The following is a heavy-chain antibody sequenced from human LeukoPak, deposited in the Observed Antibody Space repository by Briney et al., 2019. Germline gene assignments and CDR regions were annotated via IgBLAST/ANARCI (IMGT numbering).Heavy chain of an antibody. CDR1: GYTLNDLS. CDR3: ATASGGKFVDY. CDR2: VFLEEAGT. Sequence: ASVTVSCKVSGYTLNDLSVQCVRQAPAKGLAGMGGVFLEEAGTIYAQKLQGRVTITVDTSPDTAYMELSSLSSDDTAGYYCATASGGKFVDYWGQGTLVTASS. D-gene: IGHD2-8*02. J-gene: IGHJ4*02. V-gene: IGHV1-24*01.